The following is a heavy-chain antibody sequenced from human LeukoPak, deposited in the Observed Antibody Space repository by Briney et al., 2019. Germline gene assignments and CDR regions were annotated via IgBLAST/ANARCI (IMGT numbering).Heavy chain of an antibody. V-gene: IGHV3-30*02. CDR3: AKKLEPAAIYSVDV. J-gene: IGHJ6*04. CDR1: GFTFSSYG. CDR2: IRYDGSNK. D-gene: IGHD2-2*01. Sequence: GGSLRLSCAASGFTFSSYGMHWVRQAPGKGLEWVAFIRYDGSNKYYADSVKGRFTISRDNSKNTLYLQMNSLRAEDTAVYYCAKKLEPAAIYSVDVWGKGTTVTISS.